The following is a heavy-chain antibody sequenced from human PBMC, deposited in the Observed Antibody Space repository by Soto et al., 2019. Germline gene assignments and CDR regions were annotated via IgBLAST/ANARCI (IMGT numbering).Heavy chain of an antibody. CDR1: GFTFDDYA. CDR3: AKDMIPDYYDSSGSSGGGNPESPYNWSDP. Sequence: PGVSLRLSCAASGFTFDDYAMHWVRQAPGKGLEWVSGISWNSGSIGYADSVKGRFTISRDNAKNSLYLQMNSLRAEDTALYYCAKDMIPDYYDSSGSSGGGNPESPYNWSDPWGQGTLVTVSS. CDR2: ISWNSGSI. D-gene: IGHD3-22*01. J-gene: IGHJ5*02. V-gene: IGHV3-9*01.